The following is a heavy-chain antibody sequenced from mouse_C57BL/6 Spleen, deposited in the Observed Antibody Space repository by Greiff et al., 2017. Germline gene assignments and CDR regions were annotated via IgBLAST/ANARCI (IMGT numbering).Heavy chain of an antibody. CDR1: GYTFTSYW. V-gene: IGHV1-55*01. CDR2: IYHGSGST. D-gene: IGHD2-4*01. Sequence: QVQLQQPGAELVKPGASVKMSCKASGYTFTSYWITWVKQRPGQGLEWIGDIYHGSGSTNYTEKFKSKATLTVDTSSSTAYMQLSSLTSEDSAVYYCARDYDYDAWFAYWGQGTLVTVSA. J-gene: IGHJ3*01. CDR3: ARDYDYDAWFAY.